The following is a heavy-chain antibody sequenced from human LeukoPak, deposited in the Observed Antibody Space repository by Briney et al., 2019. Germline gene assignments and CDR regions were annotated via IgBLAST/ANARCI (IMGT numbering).Heavy chain of an antibody. D-gene: IGHD2-8*01. Sequence: GGSLRLSCSASGFTFSVYFMHWVRQAPGKGLEYVSSISSNEYDTYYADSVKGRFTISRDNSKNTLFLRMSSLSAEDTAVYYCVKDLNGTWSFDYWGQGTLVTVSS. V-gene: IGHV3-64D*06. J-gene: IGHJ4*02. CDR3: VKDLNGTWSFDY. CDR1: GFTFSVYF. CDR2: ISSNEYDT.